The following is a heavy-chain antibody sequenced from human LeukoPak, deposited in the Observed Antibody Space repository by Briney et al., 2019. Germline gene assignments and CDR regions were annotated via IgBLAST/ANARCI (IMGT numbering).Heavy chain of an antibody. CDR1: GLTVSSNY. CDR2: IYGGGST. Sequence: GGSLRLSCAASGLTVSSNYMGWVRPAPGKGLEWVSFIYGGGSTYYADSVKGRFIISRDNSKNTLYLQMNSLRAEDTAVYFCGRGYPYYFDHWGQGTLVTVSS. J-gene: IGHJ4*02. V-gene: IGHV3-66*01. CDR3: GRGYPYYFDH. D-gene: IGHD3-22*01.